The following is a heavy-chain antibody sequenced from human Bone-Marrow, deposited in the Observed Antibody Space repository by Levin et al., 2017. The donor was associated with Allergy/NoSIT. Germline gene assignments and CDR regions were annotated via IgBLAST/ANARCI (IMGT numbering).Heavy chain of an antibody. Sequence: GGSLRLSCAASGFTFNNYAMHWVRQAPGKGLEWVAVISYEGSNKYYADSVKGRFTVSRDNSKNTLYLQMNSLRTEDTAVYYCATLVVVVAVVDTWGQGTLVTVSS. CDR1: GFTFNNYA. D-gene: IGHD2-15*01. CDR2: ISYEGSNK. V-gene: IGHV3-30-3*01. J-gene: IGHJ5*02. CDR3: ATLVVVVAVVDT.